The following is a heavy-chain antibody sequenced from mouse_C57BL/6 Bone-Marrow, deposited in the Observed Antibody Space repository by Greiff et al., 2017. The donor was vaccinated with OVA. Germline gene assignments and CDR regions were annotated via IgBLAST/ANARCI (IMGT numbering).Heavy chain of an antibody. V-gene: IGHV1-81*01. CDR1: GYTFTSYG. D-gene: IGHD4-1*01. J-gene: IGHJ4*01. Sequence: QVQLQESGAELARPGASVKLSCKASGYTFTSYGISWVKQRTGQGLEWIGEIYPRSGNTYYNEKFKGKATLTADKSSSTAYMELRSLTSEDSAVYFCASETGTGAMDYWGQGTSVTVSS. CDR3: ASETGTGAMDY. CDR2: IYPRSGNT.